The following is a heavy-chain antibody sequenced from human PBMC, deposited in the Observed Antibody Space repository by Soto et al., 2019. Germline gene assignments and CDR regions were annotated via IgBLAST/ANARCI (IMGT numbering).Heavy chain of an antibody. D-gene: IGHD6-13*01. J-gene: IGHJ4*02. V-gene: IGHV3-23*01. CDR2: ISGSGGST. Sequence: GGSLRLSCAASGFTFSSYAMSWVRQAPGKGLEWVSAISGSGGSTYYADSVKGRFTISRDNSKNTPYLQMNSLRAEDTAVYYCAKVTSKQLATLDYWGQGTLVTVSS. CDR1: GFTFSSYA. CDR3: AKVTSKQLATLDY.